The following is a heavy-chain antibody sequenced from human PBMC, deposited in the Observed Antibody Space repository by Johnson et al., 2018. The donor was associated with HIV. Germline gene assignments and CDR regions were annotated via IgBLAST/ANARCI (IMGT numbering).Heavy chain of an antibody. V-gene: IGHV3-7*01. CDR1: GFTFGNYW. Sequence: VQLVESGGGLVQPGGSLRLSCAASGFTFGNYWMSWVRQAPGKGLEWVANIKQDGSEKSYVDSVKGRFTISRDNAKNSLYLQMNSLRAEDTAVYYCARDHLRYFDWLLYEGGAFDIWGQGTMVTVSS. CDR3: ARDHLRYFDWLLYEGGAFDI. J-gene: IGHJ3*02. CDR2: IKQDGSEK. D-gene: IGHD3-9*01.